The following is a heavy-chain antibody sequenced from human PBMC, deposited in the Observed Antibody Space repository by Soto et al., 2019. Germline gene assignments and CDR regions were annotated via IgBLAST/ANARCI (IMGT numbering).Heavy chain of an antibody. CDR1: GFTFRSYG. Sequence: GGSLRLSCAASGFTFRSYGIHWVRQAPGKGLEWVAVISYDGSNKYYADSVKGRFTISRDNSKNTLYLQMNSLRAEDTAVYYCAKVPSSYYDSSGSPAYWGQGTLVTVSS. J-gene: IGHJ4*02. CDR2: ISYDGSNK. D-gene: IGHD3-22*01. CDR3: AKVPSSYYDSSGSPAY. V-gene: IGHV3-30*18.